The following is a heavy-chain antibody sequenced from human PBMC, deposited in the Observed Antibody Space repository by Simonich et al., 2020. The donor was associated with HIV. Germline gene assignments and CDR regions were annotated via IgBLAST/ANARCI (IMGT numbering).Heavy chain of an antibody. J-gene: IGHJ4*02. Sequence: EVQLVESGGGLVQPGGSLRLSCAASGFTLSPYWMHWVRQAPGKGLWWASRINSDVISTNNADSVKGRFTISRDNAQNRLYLQINSLRAEDTAVYYCARAVDYGDALDFWGQGTLVTVSS. V-gene: IGHV3-74*01. D-gene: IGHD4-17*01. CDR1: GFTLSPYW. CDR3: ARAVDYGDALDF. CDR2: INSDVIST.